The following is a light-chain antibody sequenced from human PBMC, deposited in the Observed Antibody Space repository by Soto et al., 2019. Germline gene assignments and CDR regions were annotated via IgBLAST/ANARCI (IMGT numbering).Light chain of an antibody. J-gene: IGLJ2*01. Sequence: QSVLAQPASVSGSPGQSITISCTGTSSDVGGHKYVSWYQQHPGKAPKLIIYEVNNRPSGVSNRFSGSKSGNTASLTISGLQAEDEAEYSCSSYTSSSSVVFGGGTQLTVL. CDR3: SSYTSSSSVV. CDR1: SSDVGGHKY. V-gene: IGLV2-14*01. CDR2: EVN.